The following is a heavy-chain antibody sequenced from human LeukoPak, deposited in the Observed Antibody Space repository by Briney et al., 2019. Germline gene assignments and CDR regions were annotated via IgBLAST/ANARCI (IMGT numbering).Heavy chain of an antibody. J-gene: IGHJ3*02. CDR2: ISAYNGNT. Sequence: ASVKVSCKASGYTFTSYGISWVRQAPGQGLEWMGWISAYNGNTNYAQKLQGRVTMTTDTSTSTAYMELRSLRSDDTAVYYCARDYGEMATISGDAFDIWGQGTMVTVSS. CDR1: GYTFTSYG. CDR3: ARDYGEMATISGDAFDI. D-gene: IGHD5-24*01. V-gene: IGHV1-18*01.